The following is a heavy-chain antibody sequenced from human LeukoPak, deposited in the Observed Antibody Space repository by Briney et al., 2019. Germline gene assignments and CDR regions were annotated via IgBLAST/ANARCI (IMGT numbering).Heavy chain of an antibody. Sequence: ASAKVSCKASGGTFSSYAISWVRQVPGQGLEWMGGIIPIFGTANYAQKFQGRVTITTDESTSTAYMELSSLRSEDTAVYYCAIHNGENFDYWGQGTLVTVSS. CDR3: AIHNGENFDY. D-gene: IGHD3-10*01. V-gene: IGHV1-69*05. J-gene: IGHJ4*02. CDR1: GGTFSSYA. CDR2: IIPIFGTA.